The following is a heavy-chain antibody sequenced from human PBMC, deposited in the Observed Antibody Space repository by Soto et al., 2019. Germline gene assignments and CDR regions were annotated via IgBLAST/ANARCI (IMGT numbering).Heavy chain of an antibody. D-gene: IGHD3-3*01. Sequence: GGSLRLSCAASGFTLSDRYMDWVRQAPGKGLEWVSCISGSGGDTKSADSVKGRFTISRDNFKNMLYLQMNSLRAEDTAVYYCAKHDFWTPYNTGLDSWGQGTPVTVCS. CDR2: ISGSGGDT. V-gene: IGHV3-23*01. J-gene: IGHJ4*02. CDR3: AKHDFWTPYNTGLDS. CDR1: GFTLSDRY.